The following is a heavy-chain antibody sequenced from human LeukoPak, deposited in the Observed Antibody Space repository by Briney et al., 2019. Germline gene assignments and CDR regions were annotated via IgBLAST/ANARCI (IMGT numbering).Heavy chain of an antibody. D-gene: IGHD1-14*01. CDR1: GYTFTDYS. CDR3: ARPHHPHAFDI. V-gene: IGHV1-2*02. J-gene: IGHJ3*02. Sequence: ASVKVSCKPSGYTFTDYSIHWVRQAPGQGLEWMGWINPKSAGTKYARKFQGRVTMTRDTSISTAYMELSSLRSDDTAVYYCARPHHPHAFDIWGQGTMVIVSS. CDR2: INPKSAGT.